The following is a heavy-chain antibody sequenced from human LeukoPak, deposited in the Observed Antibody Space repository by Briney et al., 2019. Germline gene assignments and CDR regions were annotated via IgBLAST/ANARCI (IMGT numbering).Heavy chain of an antibody. D-gene: IGHD3-10*01. CDR3: AADQGRFGDPSFDY. CDR1: GDTLTELP. CDR2: FDPEDGET. J-gene: IGHJ4*02. Sequence: GASVKVSCKVSGDTLTELPMHWVRQAPGKGLEWMGGFDPEDGETIYAQKFQGRVTMTEDTSTDIAYMELSSLRSEDTAVYYCAADQGRFGDPSFDYWGQGTLVTVPS. V-gene: IGHV1-24*01.